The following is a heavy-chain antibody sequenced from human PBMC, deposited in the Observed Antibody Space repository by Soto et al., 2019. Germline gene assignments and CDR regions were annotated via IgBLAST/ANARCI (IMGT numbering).Heavy chain of an antibody. CDR2: IVVGSGNT. D-gene: IGHD3-3*01. V-gene: IGHV1-58*02. J-gene: IGHJ6*03. Sequence: WASVKVSCKASGFTFTSSAMQWVRQARGQRLEWIGWIVVGSGNTNYAQKFQERVTITRDMSTSTAYMELSSLRSEDTVVYYCAASPLGFWSGYYGVWGKGTTVTVS. CDR1: GFTFTSSA. CDR3: AASPLGFWSGYYGV.